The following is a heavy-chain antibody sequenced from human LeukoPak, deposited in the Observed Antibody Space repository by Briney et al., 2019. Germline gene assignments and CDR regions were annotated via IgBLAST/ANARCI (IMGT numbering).Heavy chain of an antibody. CDR3: ARARPTFRGGFYYYYMDV. CDR2: IYYSGST. J-gene: IGHJ6*03. CDR1: GGSISSSSYY. V-gene: IGHV4-39*07. D-gene: IGHD3-10*01. Sequence: PSETLSLTCTVSGGSISSSSYYWGWIRQPPGKGLERIGSIYYSGSTYYNPSLKSRVTISVDTSKNQFSLKLSSVTAADTAVYYCARARPTFRGGFYYYYMDVWGKGTTVTVSS.